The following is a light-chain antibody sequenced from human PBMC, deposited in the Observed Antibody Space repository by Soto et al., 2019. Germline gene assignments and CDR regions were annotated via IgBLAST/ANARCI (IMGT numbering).Light chain of an antibody. J-gene: IGKJ1*01. Sequence: DIQMTQSPSTLSASVGDRVTITCRASQSISSWLAWYQQKPGKAPKLLIYDASSLESGVPSRFSSSGSGTEFTLTISSLQPDDFATYYCQQYNSYCTFGQGTKVEIK. V-gene: IGKV1-5*01. CDR2: DAS. CDR3: QQYNSYCT. CDR1: QSISSW.